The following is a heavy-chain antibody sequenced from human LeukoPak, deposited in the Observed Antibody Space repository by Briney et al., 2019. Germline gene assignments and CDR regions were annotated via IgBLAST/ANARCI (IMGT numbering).Heavy chain of an antibody. CDR3: ASIGANAFDN. V-gene: IGHV4-59*01. CDR2: IYSNGHT. Sequence: SETLSLTCAVYGGSFSGYYWSWIRQPPGKGLEWVGFIYSNGHTEFNPSLKSRVTISLDTSKKQFSLKLRSVTAADTAIYYCASIGANAFDNWGQGTMVTVSS. CDR1: GGSFSGYY. D-gene: IGHD1-26*01. J-gene: IGHJ3*02.